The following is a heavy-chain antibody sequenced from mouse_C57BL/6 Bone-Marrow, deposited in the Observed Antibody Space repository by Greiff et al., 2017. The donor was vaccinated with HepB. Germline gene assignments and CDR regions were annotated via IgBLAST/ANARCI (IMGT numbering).Heavy chain of an antibody. D-gene: IGHD1-1*01. V-gene: IGHV1-19*01. CDR3: ARWDYYGSSYGYLDV. Sequence: VQLQQSGPVLVKPGASVKMSCKASGYTFTDYYMNWVKQSHGKSLEWIGVINPYNGGTSYNQKFKGKATLTVDKSSSTAYMELNSLTSEDSAVYYCARWDYYGSSYGYLDVWGTGTTVTVSS. CDR1: GYTFTDYY. J-gene: IGHJ1*03. CDR2: INPYNGGT.